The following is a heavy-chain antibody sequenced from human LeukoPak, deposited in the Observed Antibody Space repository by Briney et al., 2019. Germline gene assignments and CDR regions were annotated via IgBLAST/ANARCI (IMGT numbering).Heavy chain of an antibody. CDR2: IYHSGST. V-gene: IGHV4-4*02. CDR1: GGSISSSNW. D-gene: IGHD1-26*01. CDR3: ASALSYRVPPGAFDI. J-gene: IGHJ3*02. Sequence: SETLSLTCAVSGGSISSSNWWTWVRQPPGKGLEWIGEIYHSGSTNYNPPLKSRVTISVDTSKNQFSLKLSSVTAADTAVYYCASALSYRVPPGAFDIWGQGTMVTVSS.